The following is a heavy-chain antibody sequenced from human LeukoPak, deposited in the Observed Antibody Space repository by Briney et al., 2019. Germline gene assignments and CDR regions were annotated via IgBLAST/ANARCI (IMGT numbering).Heavy chain of an antibody. CDR2: IYYSGST. CDR1: GGSISSHY. CDR3: ARTSFELGYCTNGVCAHFDL. J-gene: IGHJ2*01. Sequence: SETLSLTCTVSGGSISSHYWSWIRQPPGKGLEWIGYIYYSGSTNYNPSLKSRVTISVDTSKNQFSLKLSSVTAADTAVYYCARTSFELGYCTNGVCAHFDLWGRGTLVTVSS. D-gene: IGHD2-8*01. V-gene: IGHV4-59*11.